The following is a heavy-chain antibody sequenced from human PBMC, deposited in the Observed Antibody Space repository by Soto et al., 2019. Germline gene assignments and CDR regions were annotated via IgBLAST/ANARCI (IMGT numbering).Heavy chain of an antibody. CDR1: GFPFQRCA. V-gene: IGHV3-23*01. CDR2: ISGSGGST. Sequence: LVLHWPCPGFPFQRCAMSWVLQAPAQGLEWVSAISGSGGSTYYADSVKGRFTISRDNSKNTLYLQMNSLRAEDTAVYYCAKVKKSVGDMHWLDLWGQGTLVTVSS. CDR3: AKVKKSVGDMHWLDL. J-gene: IGHJ5*01.